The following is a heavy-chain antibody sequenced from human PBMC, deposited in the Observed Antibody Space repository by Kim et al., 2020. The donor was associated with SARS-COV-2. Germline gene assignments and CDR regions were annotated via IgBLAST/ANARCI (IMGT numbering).Heavy chain of an antibody. D-gene: IGHD3-10*01. CDR1: GGSISSDGHY. CDR3: ARDKLVRGVISVVDAFDI. CDR2: IYYSGST. V-gene: IGHV4-31*03. J-gene: IGHJ3*02. Sequence: SQTLSLTCTVSGGSISSDGHYWSWIRQHPGKGLEWIGYIYYSGSTYYNPSLKSRVSISVDTSKNQFSLKLSSVTAADTAVYYCARDKLVRGVISVVDAFDIWGQGTIGTVSS.